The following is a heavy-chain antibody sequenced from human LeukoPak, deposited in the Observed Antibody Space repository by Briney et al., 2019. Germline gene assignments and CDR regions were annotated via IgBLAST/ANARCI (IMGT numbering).Heavy chain of an antibody. CDR3: AREVGYTYSALDY. V-gene: IGHV1-2*02. Sequence: SVKVSCNAFGYTFPDFYIHWVRQAPRQGLEWMGWINPNIVGTNYAQKFQVRVTMTRDPSITPGFMELCRLRSYDTAVYYCAREVGYTYSALDYWSQGTLVTVSS. D-gene: IGHD2/OR15-2a*01. CDR1: GYTFPDFY. J-gene: IGHJ4*02. CDR2: INPNIVGT.